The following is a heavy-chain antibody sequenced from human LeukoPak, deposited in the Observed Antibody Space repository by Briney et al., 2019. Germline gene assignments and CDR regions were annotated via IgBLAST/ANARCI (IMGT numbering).Heavy chain of an antibody. Sequence: GGSLRLSCAASGFTFSSYGMHWVRQAPDKGLEGVAFIRYDGSNKYYADSVKGRFTISRDNSKNTLYLQMNSLRAEDTAVYYCANPPRDNYDFWSGYHYDYWGQGTLVTVSS. CDR2: IRYDGSNK. CDR3: ANPPRDNYDFWSGYHYDY. D-gene: IGHD3-3*01. CDR1: GFTFSSYG. J-gene: IGHJ4*02. V-gene: IGHV3-30*02.